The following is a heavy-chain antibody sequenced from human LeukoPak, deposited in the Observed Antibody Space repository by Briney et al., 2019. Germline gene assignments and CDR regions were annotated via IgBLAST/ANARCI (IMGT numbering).Heavy chain of an antibody. V-gene: IGHV5-51*01. Sequence: EESLKISGKASGYSFTDYWIVWVRQMPGKGLEWMGAIYPGDSDTRYSPSLDGQVTISADKSVSTTYLQWSSLQASDTAMYYCARPSSLYGDTSEDYWGQGTLVTVSS. J-gene: IGHJ4*02. D-gene: IGHD4-23*01. CDR1: GYSFTDYW. CDR2: IYPGDSDT. CDR3: ARPSSLYGDTSEDY.